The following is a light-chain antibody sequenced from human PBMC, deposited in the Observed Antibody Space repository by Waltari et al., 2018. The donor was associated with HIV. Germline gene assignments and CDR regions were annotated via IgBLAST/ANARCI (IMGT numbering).Light chain of an antibody. CDR3: VAWDDSLNGWV. V-gene: IGLV1-44*01. Sequence: QSVLTQPPSASGTPGQRVTISCSGGSSNIGSNPVNWYQQLPGTAPKLLIYINNQRPSGVPDRFSGSKSGTSASLAISGLQSEDEADYYCVAWDDSLNGWVFGGGTKLTVL. CDR1: SSNIGSNP. J-gene: IGLJ3*02. CDR2: INN.